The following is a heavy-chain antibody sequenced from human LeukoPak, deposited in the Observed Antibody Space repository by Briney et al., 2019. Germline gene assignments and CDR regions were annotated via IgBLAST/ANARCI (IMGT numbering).Heavy chain of an antibody. CDR1: GGSISSYY. D-gene: IGHD6-13*01. V-gene: IGHV4-59*01. Sequence: TASETLSLTCTVSGGSISSYYWSWVRQPPGKGLEWIGYIYFRGSTNYNPSLKSRVTISVDTSKNQFSLKLSSVTAADTAVYYCASSGIAAPNWYFDLWGRGTLVTVSS. CDR3: ASSGIAAPNWYFDL. J-gene: IGHJ2*01. CDR2: IYFRGST.